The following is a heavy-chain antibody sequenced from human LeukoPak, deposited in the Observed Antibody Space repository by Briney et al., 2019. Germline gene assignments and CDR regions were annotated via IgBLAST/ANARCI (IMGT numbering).Heavy chain of an antibody. J-gene: IGHJ3*02. V-gene: IGHV1-69*04. CDR1: GGTFSSYA. CDR2: IIPILGVA. CDR3: ARVLGITILPHGAFDI. Sequence: GASVKVSCKASGGTFSSYAISWVRQAPGQGLEWMGRIIPILGVANYAQKFQGRVTITADKSTSTAYMELSSLRSEDTAVYYCARVLGITILPHGAFDIWGQGTMVTVSS. D-gene: IGHD3-9*01.